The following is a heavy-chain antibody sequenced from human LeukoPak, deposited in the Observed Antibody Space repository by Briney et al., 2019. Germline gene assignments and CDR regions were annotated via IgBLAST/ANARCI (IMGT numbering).Heavy chain of an antibody. CDR2: ISAYNGNT. CDR1: GYTFTSYG. Sequence: ASVKVSCKASGYTFTSYGISWVRQAPGQGLEWMGWISAYNGNTNYAQKLQGRVTMTTGTSTSTAYMELRSLRSDDTAVYCCARAVTMVRVYDYWGQGTLVTVSS. J-gene: IGHJ4*02. V-gene: IGHV1-18*01. D-gene: IGHD3-10*01. CDR3: ARAVTMVRVYDY.